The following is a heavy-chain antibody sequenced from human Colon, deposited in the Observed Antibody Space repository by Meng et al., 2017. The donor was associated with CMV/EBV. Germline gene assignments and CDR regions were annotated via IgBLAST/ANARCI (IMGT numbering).Heavy chain of an antibody. CDR1: GFTFSGYY. V-gene: IGHV3-23*01. J-gene: IGHJ4*02. CDR3: AKGSASSRPYYFDF. D-gene: IGHD1-26*01. CDR2: ITDSGGGT. Sequence: GESLKISCAASGFTFSGYYMSWVRQAPGKGLEWVSAITDSGGGTYHADSVKGRFTISRDNSKNTLSLQMNSLRAEDTAVYYCAKGSASSRPYYFDFWGQGTLVTVSS.